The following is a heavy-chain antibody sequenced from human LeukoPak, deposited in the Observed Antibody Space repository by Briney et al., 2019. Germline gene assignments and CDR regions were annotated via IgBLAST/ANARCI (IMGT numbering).Heavy chain of an antibody. J-gene: IGHJ4*02. D-gene: IGHD3-10*01. CDR2: IIPIFGTA. Sequence: SVKVSCKASGGTFSSYAISWVRQAPGQGLEWMGRIIPIFGTANYAQKFQGRVTITTDESTSTAYMELSSLRSEDTAVYYCARAHYYGSGSYYIPNWGQGTLSPSPQ. V-gene: IGHV1-69*05. CDR3: ARAHYYGSGSYYIPN. CDR1: GGTFSSYA.